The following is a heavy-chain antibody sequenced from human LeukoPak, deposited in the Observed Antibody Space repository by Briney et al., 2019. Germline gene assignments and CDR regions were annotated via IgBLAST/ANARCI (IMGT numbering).Heavy chain of an antibody. CDR1: GFTFSRYG. CDR3: AKRFSSGPWDACDI. Sequence: GRSLRLSCAASGFTFSRYGMHWVRQAPGKGLEWVAVISYDGSKKYYADSVKGRFTISRDSSKNMMYLQMNSLRVEDTAVYYCAKRFSSGPWDACDIWGQGTMVTVSS. CDR2: ISYDGSKK. V-gene: IGHV3-30*18. D-gene: IGHD3-22*01. J-gene: IGHJ3*02.